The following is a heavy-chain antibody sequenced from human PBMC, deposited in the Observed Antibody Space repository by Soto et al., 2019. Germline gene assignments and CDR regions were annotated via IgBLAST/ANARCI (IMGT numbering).Heavy chain of an antibody. CDR2: INHSGST. D-gene: IGHD3-10*01. Sequence: SETLSLTCTVSGGSISSSSYYWSWTRQPPGKGLEWIGEINHSGSTNYNPSLKSRVTISVDTSKNQFSLKLSSVTAADTAVYYCARVSGIYYYGMDVWGQGTTVTVSS. V-gene: IGHV4-39*07. J-gene: IGHJ6*02. CDR3: ARVSGIYYYGMDV. CDR1: GGSISSSSYY.